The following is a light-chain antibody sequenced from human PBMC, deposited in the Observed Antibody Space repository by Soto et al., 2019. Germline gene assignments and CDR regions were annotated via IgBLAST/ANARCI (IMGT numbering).Light chain of an antibody. V-gene: IGKV3-20*01. CDR1: QSVASNF. CDR3: QQYSRVPIT. J-gene: IGKJ5*01. Sequence: EIVLTQSPGTLSLSPGERATLSCRASQSVASNFLAWFQQRPGQSPRFLIYAASTRATGIPDRFSGSGSGTDFTLTISRLEPEDFALYYCQQYSRVPITFGQGTRLEIK. CDR2: AAS.